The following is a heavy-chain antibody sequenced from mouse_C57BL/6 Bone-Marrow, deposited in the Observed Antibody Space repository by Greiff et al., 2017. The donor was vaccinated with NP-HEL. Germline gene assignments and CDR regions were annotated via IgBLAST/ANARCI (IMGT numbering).Heavy chain of an antibody. D-gene: IGHD2-2*01. CDR2: INPNYGTT. V-gene: IGHV1-39*01. CDR3: ARRVTTFRYWYFDV. CDR1: GYSFTDYN. Sequence: EVKLQQSGPELVKPGASVKISCKASGYSFTDYNMNWVKQSNGKSLEWIGVINPNYGTTSYNQQFQGKATLTVDQSSSTAYMQLNSLTSEDSAVYYCARRVTTFRYWYFDVWGTGTTVTVSS. J-gene: IGHJ1*03.